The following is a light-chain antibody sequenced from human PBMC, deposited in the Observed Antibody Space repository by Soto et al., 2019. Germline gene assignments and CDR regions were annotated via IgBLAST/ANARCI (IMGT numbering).Light chain of an antibody. V-gene: IGKV3-15*01. Sequence: EIVMTQSPATLSVSPGERATLSCRASQSVSSNLAWYQQKPGQAPRLLIYGASTRATGIPARFSGSGSGTEFTLTISSLQPEDFATYYCQQSYSTLQLTFGGGTKVEIK. CDR1: QSVSSN. CDR2: GAS. J-gene: IGKJ4*01. CDR3: QQSYSTLQLT.